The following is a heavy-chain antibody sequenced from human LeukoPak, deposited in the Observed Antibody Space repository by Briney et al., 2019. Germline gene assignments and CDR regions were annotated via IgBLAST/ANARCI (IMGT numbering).Heavy chain of an antibody. CDR3: ASSYSSSWYGWVYFDY. V-gene: IGHV4-34*01. CDR1: GGSFSGYY. CDR2: INHGGST. Sequence: PSETLSLTCAVYGGSFSGYYWSWIRQPPGKGLEWIGEINHGGSTNYNPSLKSRVTISVDTSKNQFSLKLSSVTAADTAVYYCASSYSSSWYGWVYFDYWGQGTLVTVSS. D-gene: IGHD6-13*01. J-gene: IGHJ4*02.